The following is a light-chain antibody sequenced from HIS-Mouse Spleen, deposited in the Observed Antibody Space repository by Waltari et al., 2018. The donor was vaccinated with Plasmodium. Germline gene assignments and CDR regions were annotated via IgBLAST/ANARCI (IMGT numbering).Light chain of an antibody. Sequence: QLVLTHSPSASASLGASVKLTCTLSSGHSSYAIAWHQQQPEKGPRYLMKLNSDGSHSKGDGIPVRFSGSSAGAERYSTIASLQSEDEADYYCQTWGTGMGVFGGGNKLTVL. V-gene: IGLV4-69*01. J-gene: IGLJ2*01. CDR1: SGHSSYA. CDR2: LNSDGSH. CDR3: QTWGTGMGV.